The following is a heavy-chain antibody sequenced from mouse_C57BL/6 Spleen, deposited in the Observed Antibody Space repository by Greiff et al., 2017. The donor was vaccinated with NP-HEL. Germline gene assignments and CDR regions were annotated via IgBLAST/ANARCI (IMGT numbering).Heavy chain of an antibody. CDR3: ARESVECDERTWLGD. Sequence: QVQLKQPGAELVRPGTSVKLSCKASGYTFTSYWMPWVKQRPGQGLEWIGVIDPSDSYTNYNQKFKGKATLTVDTSSSTAYMQLSSLTSEDSAVYYCARESVECDERTWLGDWGQGTLVTVAA. J-gene: IGHJ3*01. CDR2: IDPSDSYT. CDR1: GYTFTSYW. V-gene: IGHV1-59*01.